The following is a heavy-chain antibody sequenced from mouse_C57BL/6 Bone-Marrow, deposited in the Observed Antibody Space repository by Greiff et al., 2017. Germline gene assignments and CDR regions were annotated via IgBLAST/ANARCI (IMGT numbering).Heavy chain of an antibody. D-gene: IGHD1-1*01. CDR3: ARDYGSSYVAWFAY. J-gene: IGHJ3*01. Sequence: VQLQQPGAELVRPGSSVKLSCKASGYTFTSYWMHWVKQRPIQGLEWIGNIDPSDSEPHYNQKFKDKATLTVDKSSSTAYMQLSSLTSEDSAVYYCARDYGSSYVAWFAYWGQGTLVTVSA. CDR2: IDPSDSEP. CDR1: GYTFTSYW. V-gene: IGHV1-52*01.